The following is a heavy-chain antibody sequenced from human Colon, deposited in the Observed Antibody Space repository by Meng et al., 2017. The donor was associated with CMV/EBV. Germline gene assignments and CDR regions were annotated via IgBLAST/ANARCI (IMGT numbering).Heavy chain of an antibody. J-gene: IGHJ4*02. CDR3: TADESVGAPKWGD. D-gene: IGHD1-26*01. Sequence: EVQLVESGGGLVEPGGSLRLSCAASGFTFNNAWMTWVRQAPGKGLEWVGRIKSKRDGETIDYAAPVKGRFTISRDDSKNTLYLEMNSLKIEDTALYYCTADESVGAPKWGDWGQGSLGTVDS. V-gene: IGHV3-15*01. CDR2: IKSKRDGETI. CDR1: GFTFNNAW.